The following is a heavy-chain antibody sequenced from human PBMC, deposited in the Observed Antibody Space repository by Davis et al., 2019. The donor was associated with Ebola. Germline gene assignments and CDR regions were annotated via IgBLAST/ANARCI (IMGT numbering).Heavy chain of an antibody. CDR2: IYRGGRT. CDR1: GFTVSDNY. V-gene: IGHV3-53*01. D-gene: IGHD3-16*02. CDR3: ARVDLTFGEVIAPGYFDY. Sequence: GESLKISCAASGFTVSDNYMTWVRQAPGKGLEWVSLIYRGGRTSYADSVKGRFTITTDNSKNTLEFQMNRLRVEDTAVYYCARVDLTFGEVIAPGYFDYWGQGTLVTVSS. J-gene: IGHJ4*02.